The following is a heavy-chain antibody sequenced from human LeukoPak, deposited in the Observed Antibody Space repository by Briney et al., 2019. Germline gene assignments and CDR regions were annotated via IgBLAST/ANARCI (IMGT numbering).Heavy chain of an antibody. J-gene: IGHJ3*02. V-gene: IGHV4-61*02. D-gene: IGHD1-14*01. Sequence: SQTLSLTCTVSGGSISSSSYYWSWIRQPAGKGLEWIGRIYTSGSTNYNPSLKSRFTISVDTSKNQFSLTLSSVTAADTAVYYCARGGSDAFDIWGQGTMVTVSS. CDR2: IYTSGST. CDR3: ARGGSDAFDI. CDR1: GGSISSSSYY.